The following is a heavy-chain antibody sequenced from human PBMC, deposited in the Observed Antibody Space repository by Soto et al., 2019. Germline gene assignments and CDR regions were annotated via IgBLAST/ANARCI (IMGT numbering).Heavy chain of an antibody. CDR3: ARDLEMATRHNWFDP. V-gene: IGHV1-69*13. CDR2: IIPIFGTA. CDR1: GGTFSSYA. J-gene: IGHJ5*02. D-gene: IGHD5-12*01. Sequence: SVKVSCKASGGTFSSYAISWVRQAPGQGLEWMGGIIPIFGTANYAQKFQGRVTITADESTSTAYMELSSLRSEDTAVYYCARDLEMATRHNWFDPWGQGTLVTV.